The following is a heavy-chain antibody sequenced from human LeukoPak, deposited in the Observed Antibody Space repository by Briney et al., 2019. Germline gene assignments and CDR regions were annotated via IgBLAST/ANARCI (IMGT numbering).Heavy chain of an antibody. D-gene: IGHD3-22*01. CDR2: ISGSGGST. V-gene: IGHV3-23*01. CDR1: GFTFSIYW. J-gene: IGHJ4*02. CDR3: AKDPNYYDSSGPYYFDY. Sequence: PGGSLRLSCAASGFTFSIYWMSWVRQAPGKGLEWVSAISGSGGSTYYADSVKGRFTISRDNSKNTLYLQMNSLRAEDTAVYYCAKDPNYYDSSGPYYFDYWGQGTLVTVSS.